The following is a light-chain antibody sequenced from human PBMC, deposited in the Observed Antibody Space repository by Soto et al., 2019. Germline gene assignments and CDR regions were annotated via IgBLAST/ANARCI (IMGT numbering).Light chain of an antibody. Sequence: QPVLTQSPSASASLGASVKLTCTLSSGHSSYAIAWHQQQPEKGPRYLMKLNSDGSHGKGDGIPDRFSGSSSGAERYLTISSLQSEDEADYYCQTWGSGIPVVFGGGTKLTVL. CDR2: LNSDGSH. CDR3: QTWGSGIPVV. V-gene: IGLV4-69*01. CDR1: SGHSSYA. J-gene: IGLJ2*01.